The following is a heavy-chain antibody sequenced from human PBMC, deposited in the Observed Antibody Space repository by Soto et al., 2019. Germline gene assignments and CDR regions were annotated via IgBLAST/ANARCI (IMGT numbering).Heavy chain of an antibody. V-gene: IGHV4-31*03. CDR1: GGSIGSGGYY. D-gene: IGHD6-13*01. CDR2: IYYSGST. J-gene: IGHJ4*02. Sequence: SETLSLTCTVSGGSIGSGGYYWSWIRQHPGKGLEWIGYIYYSGSTYYNPSLKSRVTISVDTSKNQFSLKLSSVTAADTAVYYCAAWETNIAAFDYWGQGTLVTVSS. CDR3: AAWETNIAAFDY.